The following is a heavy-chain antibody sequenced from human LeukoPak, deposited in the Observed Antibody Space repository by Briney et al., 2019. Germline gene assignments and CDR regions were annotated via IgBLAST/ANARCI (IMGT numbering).Heavy chain of an antibody. CDR3: AKDKSSGYYQDY. Sequence: GGSLRLSCAASGFSFDDYAMHWVRQAPGKGLEWVSLISGDGDSTYYTDSVQGRFTISRDNSKNSLYLQMNSLRPEDTALYYCAKDKSSGYYQDYSGPGTLVTVSS. J-gene: IGHJ4*02. V-gene: IGHV3-43*02. CDR1: GFSFDDYA. D-gene: IGHD3-22*01. CDR2: ISGDGDST.